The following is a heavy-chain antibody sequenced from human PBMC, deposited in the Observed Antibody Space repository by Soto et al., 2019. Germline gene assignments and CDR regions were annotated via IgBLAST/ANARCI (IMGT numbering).Heavy chain of an antibody. V-gene: IGHV4-34*01. Sequence: SETLSLTCAVYGGSFSGYYWSWIRQPPGKGLEWIGEINHSGSTNYNPSLKSRVTISVDTSKNQFSLKLSSVTAADTAVYYCARQRYSSSTSCYRKMKVFDYWGQGTLVTVSS. CDR2: INHSGST. D-gene: IGHD2-2*01. CDR1: GGSFSGYY. J-gene: IGHJ4*02. CDR3: ARQRYSSSTSCYRKMKVFDY.